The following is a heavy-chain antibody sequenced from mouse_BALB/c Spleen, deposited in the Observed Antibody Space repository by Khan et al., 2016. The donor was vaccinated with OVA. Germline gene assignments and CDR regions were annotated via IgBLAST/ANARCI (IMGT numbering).Heavy chain of an antibody. CDR2: IWGDGST. D-gene: IGHD2-1*01. J-gene: IGHJ4*01. CDR1: GFSLTSNG. V-gene: IGHV2-3*01. CDR3: AKDTWGNFVAMDY. Sequence: QVQLKQSGPGLVAPSQSLSITCTVSGFSLTSNGVSWVRQPPGKGLEWLGVIWGDGSTNYDSVLKSRLSISKDDSKSQVFLKVNSLHIDDTATYYCAKDTWGNFVAMDYWGQGTSVTVSS.